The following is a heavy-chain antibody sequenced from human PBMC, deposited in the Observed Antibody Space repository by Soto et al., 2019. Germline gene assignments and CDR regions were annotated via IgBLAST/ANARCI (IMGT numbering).Heavy chain of an antibody. V-gene: IGHV1-18*04. Sequence: APLKVSCKASGYTFTSYGISWVRQDPGQGLEWMGWISAYNGNTNYAQKLQGRVTMTTDTSTSTAYMELRSLRSDDTAVYYCARDLRYYDSSGYPDYWGQGTLVTVSS. CDR1: GYTFTSYG. CDR2: ISAYNGNT. CDR3: ARDLRYYDSSGYPDY. D-gene: IGHD3-22*01. J-gene: IGHJ4*02.